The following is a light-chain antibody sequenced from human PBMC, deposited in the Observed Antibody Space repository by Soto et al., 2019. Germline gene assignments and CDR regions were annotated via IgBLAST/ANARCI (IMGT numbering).Light chain of an antibody. Sequence: QSALTQPPSASGSPGQSVTICCTGTSSDVGGYNYVSWYQQHPGKAPKLMIYEVSKRPSGVPDRFSGSKSGNTASLTVSGLQAEDEADYYCSSYAGSNTHVVFGGGTKLTVL. J-gene: IGLJ2*01. CDR2: EVS. V-gene: IGLV2-8*01. CDR3: SSYAGSNTHVV. CDR1: SSDVGGYNY.